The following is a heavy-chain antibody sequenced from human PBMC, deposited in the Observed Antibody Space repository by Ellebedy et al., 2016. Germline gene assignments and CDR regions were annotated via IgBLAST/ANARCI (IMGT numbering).Heavy chain of an antibody. D-gene: IGHD6-13*01. CDR2: IYTSGST. V-gene: IGHV4-4*07. J-gene: IGHJ4*02. CDR1: GGSISSYY. Sequence: SETLSLXCTVSGGSISSYYCSWIRQPAGKGLEWIGRIYTSGSTDYNPSLKSRITMSVDTSKNQFSLKLSSVTAADTAVYYCARKLDGTYIDYWGRGTLVTVSS. CDR3: ARKLDGTYIDY.